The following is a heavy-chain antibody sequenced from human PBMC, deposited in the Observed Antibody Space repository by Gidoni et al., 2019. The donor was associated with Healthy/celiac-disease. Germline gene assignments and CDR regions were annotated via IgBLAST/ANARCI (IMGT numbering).Heavy chain of an antibody. CDR2: ISGSGGST. V-gene: IGHV3-23*01. J-gene: IGHJ4*02. D-gene: IGHD3-3*01. CDR3: AKRGDDFWSGYFPGARIFDY. Sequence: EVQLLESGGGLVQPGGSLRLSCAASGFTFSSHAMSWVRQAPGKGLEWVSAISGSGGSTYYADSVKGRFTISRDNSKNTLYLQMNSLRAEDTAVYYCAKRGDDFWSGYFPGARIFDYWGQGTLVTVSS. CDR1: GFTFSSHA.